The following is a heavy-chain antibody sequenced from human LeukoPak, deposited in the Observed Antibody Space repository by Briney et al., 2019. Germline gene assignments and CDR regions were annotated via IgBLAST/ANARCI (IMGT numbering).Heavy chain of an antibody. V-gene: IGHV4-61*01. CDR3: ARGEYGLFDY. CDR2: IYYSGST. J-gene: IGHJ4*02. D-gene: IGHD2/OR15-2a*01. Sequence: SETLSLTCTVSGGSISGGSYYWSWIRQPPGKEQEWIGYIYYSGSTKYNLSLKSRVTISVDTSKNQLSLKLSSVTAADTAVYYCARGEYGLFDYWGQGTLVTVSS. CDR1: GGSISGGSYY.